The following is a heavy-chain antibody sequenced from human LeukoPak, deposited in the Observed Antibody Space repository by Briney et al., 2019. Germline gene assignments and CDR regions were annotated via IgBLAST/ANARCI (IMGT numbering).Heavy chain of an antibody. CDR2: IDLAGDYT. V-gene: IGHV3-74*01. CDR3: ASGNSHAFDI. J-gene: IGHJ3*02. Sequence: PGGSLRLSCAASGFTFSDYWMFWVRQVPGKGLVWVSRIDLAGDYTTYADSVKGRFTISRDNAKNTLYLEMNSLRAEDTAVYYCASGNSHAFDIWGQGTMVTVSS. CDR1: GFTFSDYW.